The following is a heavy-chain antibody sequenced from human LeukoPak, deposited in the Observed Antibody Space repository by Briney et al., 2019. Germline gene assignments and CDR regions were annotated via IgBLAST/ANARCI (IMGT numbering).Heavy chain of an antibody. D-gene: IGHD6-6*01. CDR3: ARVIIGSSAFDY. Sequence: GGSLRFSCAASGFTFSSYSMNWVRQAPGKGLEWVSSISSSSSYIYYADSVKGRFTISRDNAKNSLYLQMNSLRAEDTAVYYCARVIIGSSAFDYWGQGTLVTVSS. CDR2: ISSSSSYI. J-gene: IGHJ4*02. V-gene: IGHV3-21*01. CDR1: GFTFSSYS.